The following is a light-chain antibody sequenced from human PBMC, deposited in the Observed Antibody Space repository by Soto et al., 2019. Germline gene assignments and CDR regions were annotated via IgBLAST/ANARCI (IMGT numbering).Light chain of an antibody. CDR1: QSISSN. J-gene: IGKJ4*01. Sequence: EVVMTQSPATLSVAPGERATVSCRASQSISSNLAWYQQKPGQAPRLLIYDAATRVPGIPDRFSGSGSGTEFALTISSLQSEDSAIYYCQQYNNWPPLTFGGGTKVEIK. V-gene: IGKV3-15*01. CDR2: DAA. CDR3: QQYNNWPPLT.